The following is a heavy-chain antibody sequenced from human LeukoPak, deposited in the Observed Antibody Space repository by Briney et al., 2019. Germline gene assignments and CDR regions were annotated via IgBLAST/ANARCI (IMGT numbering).Heavy chain of an antibody. Sequence: SETLSLTCTVSGGSISSYYWSWIRQPPGKGLEWIGYIYYSGSTNYNPSLKSRVTISVDTSKNQFSLKLSSVTAADTAVYYCARHKYSSSSDFDYWGQGTLVTVSS. V-gene: IGHV4-59*08. J-gene: IGHJ4*02. CDR1: GGSISSYY. CDR3: ARHKYSSSSDFDY. CDR2: IYYSGST. D-gene: IGHD6-13*01.